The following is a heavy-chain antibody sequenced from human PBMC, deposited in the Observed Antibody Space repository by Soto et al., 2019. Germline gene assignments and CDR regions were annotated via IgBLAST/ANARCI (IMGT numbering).Heavy chain of an antibody. D-gene: IGHD2-2*01. CDR1: GGSFSGYY. Sequence: QVQLQQWGAGLLKPSETLSLTCAVYGGSFSGYYWSGIRQPPGKGRGWIGEINHSGSTNYNPSLKSRVTISVDTSKNQFSLKLSSVTAADTAVYYCARAWPSVVVPINYYYYMDVWGKGTTVTVSS. CDR2: INHSGST. J-gene: IGHJ6*03. V-gene: IGHV4-34*01. CDR3: ARAWPSVVVPINYYYYMDV.